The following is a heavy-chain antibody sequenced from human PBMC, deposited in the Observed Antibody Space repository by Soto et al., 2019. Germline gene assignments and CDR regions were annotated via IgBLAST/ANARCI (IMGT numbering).Heavy chain of an antibody. Sequence: QVQVVESGGGVVQPGRSLRLSCAASGFTFSNYAMHWVRQAPGKGLEWVAITSYDERNKYYADSVKGRFTISRDNSKNTLYLQMNSLRDEDTAVYYCVREGDTGREGDTAMDCWGQGTLVTVSS. CDR2: TSYDERNK. CDR1: GFTFSNYA. CDR3: VREGDTGREGDTAMDC. D-gene: IGHD5-18*01. V-gene: IGHV3-30*04. J-gene: IGHJ4*02.